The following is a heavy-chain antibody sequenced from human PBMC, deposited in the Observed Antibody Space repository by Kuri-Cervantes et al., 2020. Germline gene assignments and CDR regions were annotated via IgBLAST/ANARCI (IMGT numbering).Heavy chain of an antibody. J-gene: IGHJ3*02. D-gene: IGHD4-17*01. V-gene: IGHV3-23*01. CDR3: AKMGVSGDHTRSAFDI. CDR1: GFTFSSYA. CDR2: ISGSGGSA. Sequence: GGSLRLSCAASGFTFSSYAMSWVRQAPGKGLEWVSAISGSGGSAYYADSVKGRFTISRDNSKNTLFLQMNSLRDEDTAVYYCAKMGVSGDHTRSAFDIWGPGTMVTVSS.